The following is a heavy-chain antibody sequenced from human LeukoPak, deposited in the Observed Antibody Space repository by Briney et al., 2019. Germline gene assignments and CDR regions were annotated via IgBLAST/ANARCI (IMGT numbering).Heavy chain of an antibody. D-gene: IGHD6-13*01. Sequence: ASVKVSCKASGYTFTSYAISWVRQAPGQGLEWMGWISVYNANTNDAQKFQGRVTVTTDTSTNTAYMELRSLRSDDTAVYYCARTSAYGSSWHSYWGQGTLVTVSS. V-gene: IGHV1-18*01. CDR1: GYTFTSYA. CDR2: ISVYNANT. J-gene: IGHJ4*02. CDR3: ARTSAYGSSWHSY.